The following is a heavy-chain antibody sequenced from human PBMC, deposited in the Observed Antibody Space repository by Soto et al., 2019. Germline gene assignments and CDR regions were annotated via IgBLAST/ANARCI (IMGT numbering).Heavy chain of an antibody. CDR1: GFTFGTYW. CDR2: INGDGTTT. CDR3: ASIPMVRGPSDY. D-gene: IGHD3-10*01. J-gene: IGHJ4*02. Sequence: EERLVESGGGLVQPGGSLRLSCAASGFTFGTYWMHWVRQAPGKGLVWVSRINGDGTTTQYADSVKGRFTISRDNAKNTLYLQMNTLRGDDTAMYYCASIPMVRGPSDYWGQGTLVTVSS. V-gene: IGHV3-74*02.